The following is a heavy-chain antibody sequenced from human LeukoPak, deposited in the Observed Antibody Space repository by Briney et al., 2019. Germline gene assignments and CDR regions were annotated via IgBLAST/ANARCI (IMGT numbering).Heavy chain of an antibody. J-gene: IGHJ5*02. D-gene: IGHD1-26*01. CDR3: ARSTRTSRKFDP. Sequence: GGSLRLSCAASGFTFSSYWMSWVRQAPGKGLEWLANIKQDGSEKYYVDSVKGRFTISRDNAKNSLYLQMNSLRAEDTALYYCARSTRTSRKFDPWGQGTLVTVSS. V-gene: IGHV3-7*03. CDR2: IKQDGSEK. CDR1: GFTFSSYW.